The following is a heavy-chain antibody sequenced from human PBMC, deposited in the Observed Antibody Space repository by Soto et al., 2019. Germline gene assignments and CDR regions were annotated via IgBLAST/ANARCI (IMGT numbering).Heavy chain of an antibody. V-gene: IGHV5-51*01. CDR2: IYPADSDT. CDR1: GYNFATDW. J-gene: IGHJ6*02. Sequence: HGESLKISCKGSGYNFATDWIGWVRQMPGKGLEWMGIIYPADSDTRYSPSSQGQVTISADKSISTAYLQWSSLKASDTAMYFCARYWHSYSLNYYRGMDVWGQGTTVTVSS. CDR3: ARYWHSYSLNYYRGMDV. D-gene: IGHD5-18*01.